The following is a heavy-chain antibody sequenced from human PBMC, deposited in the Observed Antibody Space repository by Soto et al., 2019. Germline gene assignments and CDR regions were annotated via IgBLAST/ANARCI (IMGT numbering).Heavy chain of an antibody. Sequence: EVQLVESGGGLVQPGGSLQLSCAASGFTFSGSAMHWVRQASGKGLEWVGRIRSKATSYATAYAASVKGRCTISRDDSKYTAYLQMNSLKTEDTAVYYCTRHSNDFWSGYHPYYGMDVWGQGTTVTVSS. D-gene: IGHD3-3*01. V-gene: IGHV3-73*02. CDR3: TRHSNDFWSGYHPYYGMDV. CDR1: GFTFSGSA. CDR2: IRSKATSYAT. J-gene: IGHJ6*02.